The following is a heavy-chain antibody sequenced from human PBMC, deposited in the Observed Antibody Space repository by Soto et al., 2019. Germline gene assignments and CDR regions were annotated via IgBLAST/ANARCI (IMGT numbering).Heavy chain of an antibody. CDR3: AREGDSSSWFDY. CDR1: GFTFSDHY. CDR2: ISSSSSYT. V-gene: IGHV3-11*06. Sequence: GGSLRLSCAASGFTFSDHYMSWIRQAPGKGLEWVSYISSSSSYTNYADSVKGRFTISRDNAKNSLYLQMNSLRAEDTAVYYCAREGDSSSWFDYWGQGTLVTVSS. D-gene: IGHD6-13*01. J-gene: IGHJ4*02.